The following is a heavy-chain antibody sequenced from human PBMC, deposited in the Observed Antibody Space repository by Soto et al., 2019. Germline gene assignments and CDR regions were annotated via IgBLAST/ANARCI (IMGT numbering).Heavy chain of an antibody. CDR2: ISISSSYI. J-gene: IGHJ6*02. V-gene: IGHV3-21*01. D-gene: IGHD3-22*01. Sequence: PGWSLRLSCAASRLTFSSYSVNWVPQTPENAVEWFSSISISSSYIYYAEPVKGRFTTSRDNAKNSLYLQMNSMRAQDTAVYYCERDMKRPIIVVVITHYYYYGMDVWGPGTTVTVS. CDR1: RLTFSSYS. CDR3: ERDMKRPIIVVVITHYYYYGMDV.